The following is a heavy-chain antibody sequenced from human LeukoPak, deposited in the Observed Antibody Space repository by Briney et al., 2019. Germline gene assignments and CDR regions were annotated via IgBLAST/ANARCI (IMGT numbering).Heavy chain of an antibody. J-gene: IGHJ4*02. Sequence: PGGALRLSCAASGFIFSSYCMHWGRPGPGQGVGWVAVIWSNGNTKDYADSVKGRFTISRDNSKNTLYLQMNSLRAEDTAVYYCATDRGGSPFDYWGQGTLVTVSS. D-gene: IGHD3-10*01. CDR1: GFIFSSYC. V-gene: IGHV3-33*01. CDR2: IWSNGNTK. CDR3: ATDRGGSPFDY.